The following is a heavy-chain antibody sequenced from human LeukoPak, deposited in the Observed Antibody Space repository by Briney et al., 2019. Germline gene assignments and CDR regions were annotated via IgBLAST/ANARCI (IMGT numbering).Heavy chain of an antibody. CDR2: ISGSGGTA. J-gene: IGHJ4*02. D-gene: IGHD3-22*01. V-gene: IGHV3-23*01. CDR3: AKKGYYDGSGYYMYYFDH. CDR1: GFSVSSNY. Sequence: GGSLRLSCAASGFSVSSNYMSWVRQAPGKGLEWVSAISGSGGTAYYADSVKGRFAISRDNSKNTLYLQMNSLRAEDTAVYYCAKKGYYDGSGYYMYYFDHWGQGTLVTVSS.